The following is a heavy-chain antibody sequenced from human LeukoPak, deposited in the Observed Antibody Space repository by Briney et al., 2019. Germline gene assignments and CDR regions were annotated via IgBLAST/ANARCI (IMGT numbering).Heavy chain of an antibody. Sequence: GGSLRLSCAASGFTFSSYAMSWVRQAPGKGLEWVSGISGSGGSTYYADSVKGRFTISRDNSENTLYLQMNSLRAEDTAVYYCAKDSRGYYGPGSYDYWGQGTLVTVSS. CDR3: AKDSRGYYGPGSYDY. CDR1: GFTFSSYA. CDR2: ISGSGGST. V-gene: IGHV3-23*01. D-gene: IGHD3-10*01. J-gene: IGHJ4*02.